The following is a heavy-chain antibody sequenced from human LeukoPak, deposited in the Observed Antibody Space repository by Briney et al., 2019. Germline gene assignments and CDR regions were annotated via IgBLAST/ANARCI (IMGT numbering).Heavy chain of an antibody. CDR3: AGRRPGIAVAGTGY. CDR2: INHSGST. J-gene: IGHJ4*02. CDR1: GASINDYH. D-gene: IGHD6-19*01. Sequence: SETLSLTCTVTGASINDYHWGWIRQLPGKGLEWIGEINHSGSTNYNPSLKSRVTISVDTSKNQISLKLSSVTAADTAVYYCAGRRPGIAVAGTGYWGQGTLVTVSS. V-gene: IGHV4-34*01.